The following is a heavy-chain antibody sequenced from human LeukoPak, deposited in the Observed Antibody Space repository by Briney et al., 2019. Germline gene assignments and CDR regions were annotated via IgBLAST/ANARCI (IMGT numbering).Heavy chain of an antibody. J-gene: IGHJ4*02. V-gene: IGHV3-23*01. CDR3: AKDQRFGDLDDY. CDR2: ISGLGATT. D-gene: IGHD3-10*01. CDR1: GFTFNNYA. Sequence: QSGGSLRLSCAASGFTFNNYAMSWVRQAPGKGLEWVSAISGLGATTYYADSAKGRFAISRDNSKNTLYLQMSSLRAEDTAVYYCAKDQRFGDLDDYRGQGTLVTVSS.